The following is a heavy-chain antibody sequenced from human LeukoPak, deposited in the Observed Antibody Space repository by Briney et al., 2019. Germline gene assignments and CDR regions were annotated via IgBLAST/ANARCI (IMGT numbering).Heavy chain of an antibody. V-gene: IGHV1-69*13. CDR3: ARDDAYSYGSFDY. D-gene: IGHD5-18*01. J-gene: IGHJ4*02. CDR2: IIPIFGTA. Sequence: GASVKVSCKASGGTFSSYAISWVRQAPGQGLEWMGGIIPIFGTANYAQKFQGRVTITADESTSTAYMELSSLRSEDTAVYYCARDDAYSYGSFDYWGQGTLVTVSS. CDR1: GGTFSSYA.